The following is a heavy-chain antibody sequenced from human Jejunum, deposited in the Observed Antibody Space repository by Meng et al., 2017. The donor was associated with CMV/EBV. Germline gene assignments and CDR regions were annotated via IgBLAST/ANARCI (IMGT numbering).Heavy chain of an antibody. Sequence: SDAIHWVRQAQGKGLEWAAVISYDGNNKFYADSVKGRFTISRDNSKNTLYLEMNSLRADDTAVYYCARDLGPVSPAPSYYYGMDVWGQGATVTVSS. CDR1: SDA. CDR3: ARDLGPVSPAPSYYYGMDV. V-gene: IGHV3-30*04. J-gene: IGHJ6*02. CDR2: ISYDGNNK. D-gene: IGHD1-14*01.